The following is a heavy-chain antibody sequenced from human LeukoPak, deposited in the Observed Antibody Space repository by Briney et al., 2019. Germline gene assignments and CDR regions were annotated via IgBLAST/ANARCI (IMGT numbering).Heavy chain of an antibody. V-gene: IGHV1-18*01. CDR1: GYTFTSYG. CDR2: ISAYNGNT. D-gene: IGHD2-2*01. J-gene: IGHJ5*02. Sequence: ASVKVSCKASGYTFTSYGISWVRQAPGQGLEWMGWISAYNGNTNYAQKLQGRVTMTTDTSTSTAYMELRSLRSDDTAVYYCARDHCSSTSCMGNWFDPWGQGTLVTVSS. CDR3: ARDHCSSTSCMGNWFDP.